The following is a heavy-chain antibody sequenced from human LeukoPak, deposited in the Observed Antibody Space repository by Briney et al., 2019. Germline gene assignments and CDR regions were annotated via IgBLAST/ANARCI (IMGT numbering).Heavy chain of an antibody. Sequence: SETLSLTCTVSGGSISAGNHFCGWIRQPPGQGLEWIGSVSDSGSTYYNPSLNSRVTISKDTSKNQFFLKVNSMTAADTAVYYCARGQSIAAGANWGQGILVTVSS. D-gene: IGHD6-13*01. V-gene: IGHV4-39*07. CDR2: VSDSGST. J-gene: IGHJ4*02. CDR3: ARGQSIAAGAN. CDR1: GGSISAGNHF.